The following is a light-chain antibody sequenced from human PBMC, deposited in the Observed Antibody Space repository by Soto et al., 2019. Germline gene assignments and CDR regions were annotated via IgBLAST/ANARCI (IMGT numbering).Light chain of an antibody. V-gene: IGKV3-20*01. CDR2: GAA. J-gene: IGKJ1*01. Sequence: EIVLTQSPGTLSLSPGERATLSCRASQSVSRYLAWYQQKPGQAPRVLIYGAASRATGIPDRFSGSGSGTDFTLTISRLEPEDFAVYYCQQYGSSPWTFRQGTNVEIK. CDR3: QQYGSSPWT. CDR1: QSVSRY.